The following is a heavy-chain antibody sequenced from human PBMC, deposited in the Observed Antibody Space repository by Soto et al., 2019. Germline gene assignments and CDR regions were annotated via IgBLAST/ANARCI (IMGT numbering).Heavy chain of an antibody. J-gene: IGHJ4*01. V-gene: IGHV4-39*01. CDR2: MYYTGSF. CDR3: VRTYSSGWYPSYYFDS. D-gene: IGHD6-19*01. CDR1: GGSFTSDNYY. Sequence: SETLSLTCSVSGGSFTSDNYYWGWIRQPPGEGLEWLGSMYYTGSFHYNPSLKGRVAISVDTSKSRFSLRLTSVTAADTAVYYCVRTYSSGWYPSYYFDSWGHGTLVTVS.